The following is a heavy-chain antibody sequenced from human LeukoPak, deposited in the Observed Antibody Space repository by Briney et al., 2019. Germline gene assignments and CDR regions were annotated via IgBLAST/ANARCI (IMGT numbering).Heavy chain of an antibody. Sequence: PSETLSLTCSVSGASISGYSWNWIRQSPGERLEWIGYVYYSGNTNYSPSLKSRVTISVDTSKNQFSLKLSSVTAADTAVYFCARGHNYDSSGYFFDHWGQGTLATVS. CDR1: GASISGYS. D-gene: IGHD3-22*01. CDR2: VYYSGNT. J-gene: IGHJ4*01. V-gene: IGHV4-59*08. CDR3: ARGHNYDSSGYFFDH.